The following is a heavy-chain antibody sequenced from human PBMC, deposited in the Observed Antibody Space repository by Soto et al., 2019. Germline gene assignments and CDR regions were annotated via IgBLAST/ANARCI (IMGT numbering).Heavy chain of an antibody. CDR1: GGLFSSFA. D-gene: IGHD2-21*01. V-gene: IGHV1-69*01. J-gene: IGHJ4*02. CDR2: IIPVFGTT. Sequence: QGQLVQSGPEVKKPGSSVKVSCKDSGGLFSSFAISWVRQAPGQGLEWVGGIIPVFGTTNYAEKFQARIPITQDESTNTAYMELSILTSGDTAMYYCARGGGPYVWFNEFWGQGTLVTVSS. CDR3: ARGGGPYVWFNEF.